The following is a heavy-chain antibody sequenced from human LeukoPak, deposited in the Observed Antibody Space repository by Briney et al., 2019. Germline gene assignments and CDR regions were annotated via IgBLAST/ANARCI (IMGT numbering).Heavy chain of an antibody. V-gene: IGHV3-21*01. CDR1: GFTFSSYT. CDR3: ARGPTLTTVDN. J-gene: IGHJ4*02. D-gene: IGHD3-3*01. CDR2: ISSSSSFM. Sequence: PGGSLRLSCAASGFTFSSYTMNWVRQAPGKGLEWVSSISSSSSFMKYADSLKGRLTISRDNAKNSLYLQVNSLRAEDTAVYYCARGPTLTTVDNWGQGTLVTVSS.